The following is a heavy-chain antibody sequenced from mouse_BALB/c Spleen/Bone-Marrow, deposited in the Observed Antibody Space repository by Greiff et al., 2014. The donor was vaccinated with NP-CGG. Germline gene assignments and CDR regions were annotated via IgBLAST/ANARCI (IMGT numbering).Heavy chain of an antibody. Sequence: QVQLQQPGAELVKPGASVKLSCKASGYNITENIIHWVKQRSGQGLEWIGRFDPGSGSIKYNEKFKDKATLTADKSSSTVYMEHSRLTTEDSAVDYYARNEDRLRAGFAYWGQGTLVTVSA. CDR2: FDPGSGSI. CDR1: GYNITENI. CDR3: ARNEDRLRAGFAY. V-gene: IGHV1-62-2*01. J-gene: IGHJ3*01. D-gene: IGHD3-2*02.